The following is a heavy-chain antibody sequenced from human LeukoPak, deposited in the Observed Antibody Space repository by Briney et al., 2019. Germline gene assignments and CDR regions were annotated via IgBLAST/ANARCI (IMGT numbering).Heavy chain of an antibody. Sequence: PGGSLRLSCAASGFTFTSYTMHWVRQAPGKGLEWVAVISSDGSSKYYADSVKGRFTISRDNSKNTLYLQMNSLRTEDTAVYYCARDQGRIAAAGNYLSSVYWGQGTLVTVSS. D-gene: IGHD6-13*01. CDR1: GFTFTSYT. CDR3: ARDQGRIAAAGNYLSSVY. V-gene: IGHV3-30-3*01. J-gene: IGHJ4*02. CDR2: ISSDGSSK.